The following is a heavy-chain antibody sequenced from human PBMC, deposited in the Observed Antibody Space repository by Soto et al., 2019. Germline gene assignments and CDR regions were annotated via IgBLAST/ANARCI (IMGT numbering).Heavy chain of an antibody. CDR1: GYTFTSYA. CDR2: INAGIGNA. Sequence: GASVKVSCKASGYTFTSYAMHWVRQAPGQRLEWMGWINAGIGNAKYSQKFQGRVTITTDESTSTAYMELRSLRSDDTAVYYCARDRSYYYGSGSYEEGYWGQGTLVTVSS. D-gene: IGHD3-10*01. V-gene: IGHV1-3*01. J-gene: IGHJ4*02. CDR3: ARDRSYYYGSGSYEEGY.